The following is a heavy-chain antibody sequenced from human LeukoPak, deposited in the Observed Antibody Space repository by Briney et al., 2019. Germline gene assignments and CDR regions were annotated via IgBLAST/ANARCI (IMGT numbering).Heavy chain of an antibody. CDR3: AKAGFSSSWSKPDNWFDP. V-gene: IGHV3-23*01. D-gene: IGHD6-13*01. CDR2: ISGSGGST. CDR1: GFTFSDYG. Sequence: GGSLRLSCAASGFTFSDYGMTWVRQAPGKGLEWVSAISGSGGSTYYADYVKGRFTISRDNSKNTLYVQMSSLRVEDTAVYYCAKAGFSSSWSKPDNWFDPWGQGTLVTVSS. J-gene: IGHJ5*02.